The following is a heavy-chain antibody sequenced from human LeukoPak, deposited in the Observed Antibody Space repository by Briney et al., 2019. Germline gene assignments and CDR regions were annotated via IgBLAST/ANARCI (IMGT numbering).Heavy chain of an antibody. CDR3: ARNPYTSGWYLVGYYYGMDV. D-gene: IGHD6-19*01. V-gene: IGHV4-39*01. CDR2: IYYSGST. J-gene: IGHJ6*02. Sequence: SETLSLTCTVSGGSISSSSYYWGWIRQPPGKGLKWIGSIYYSGSTYYNPSLKSRVTISVDTSKNQFSLKLSSVTAADTAVYYCARNPYTSGWYLVGYYYGMDVWGQGTTVTVSS. CDR1: GGSISSSSYY.